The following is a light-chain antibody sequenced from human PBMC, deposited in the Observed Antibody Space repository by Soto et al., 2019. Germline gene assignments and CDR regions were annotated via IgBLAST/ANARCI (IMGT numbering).Light chain of an antibody. CDR1: SSNIGAGYD. J-gene: IGLJ2*01. CDR2: GNS. Sequence: QSALTQPPSVSGAPGQRVTISCTGSSSNIGAGYDVHWYQQLPGTAPKLLIYGNSNRPSGVPDRFSGSKSGTSASLAITGPQAEEESDYSGQSYDGSLGGYLVFGGGTKLTVL. V-gene: IGLV1-40*01. CDR3: QSYDGSLGGYLV.